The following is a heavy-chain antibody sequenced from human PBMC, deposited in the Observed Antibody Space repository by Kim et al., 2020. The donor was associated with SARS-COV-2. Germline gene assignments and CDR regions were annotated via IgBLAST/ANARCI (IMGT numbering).Heavy chain of an antibody. J-gene: IGHJ4*01. D-gene: IGHD3-22*01. V-gene: IGHV4-38-2*02. CDR2: IYHSGST. CDR1: GYSISSGYY. CDR3: AGSITMIVVVAVFDY. Sequence: SETLSLTCTVSGYSISSGYYWGWIRQPPGKGLEWIGSIYHSGSTYYNPSLKSRVTLSVDTSKNQFSLKLSSVTAADTAVYYCAGSITMIVVVAVFDYWG.